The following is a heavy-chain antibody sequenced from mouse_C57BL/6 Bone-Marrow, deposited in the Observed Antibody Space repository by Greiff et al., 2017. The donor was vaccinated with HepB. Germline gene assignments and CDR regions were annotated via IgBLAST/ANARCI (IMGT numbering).Heavy chain of an antibody. CDR1: GFTFSSYG. Sequence: EVKLVESGGDLVKPGGSLKLSCAASGFTFSSYGMSWVRQTPDKRLEWVATISSGGSYTYYPDSVKGRFTISRDNAKNTLYLQMSSLKSEDTAMYYCARGDYDWFAYWGQGTLVTVSA. V-gene: IGHV5-6*01. D-gene: IGHD2-4*01. CDR3: ARGDYDWFAY. CDR2: ISSGGSYT. J-gene: IGHJ3*01.